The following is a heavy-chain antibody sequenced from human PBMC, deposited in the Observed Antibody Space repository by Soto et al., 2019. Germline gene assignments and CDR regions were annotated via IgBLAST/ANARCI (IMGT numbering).Heavy chain of an antibody. J-gene: IGHJ6*02. CDR3: ARDGSAGRDYYYYGMDV. CDR1: GGSISSYY. D-gene: IGHD6-25*01. Sequence: SETLSLTCTVSGGSISSYYWSWIRQPPGKGLEWIGYIYYSGSTNYNPSLKSRVTISVDTSKNQFSLKLSSVTAADTAVYYCARDGSAGRDYYYYGMDVWGQGTTVTVSS. CDR2: IYYSGST. V-gene: IGHV4-59*01.